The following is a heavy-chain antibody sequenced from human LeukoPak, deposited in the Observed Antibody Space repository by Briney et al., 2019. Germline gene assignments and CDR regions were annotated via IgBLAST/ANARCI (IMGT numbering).Heavy chain of an antibody. J-gene: IGHJ4*02. CDR3: ARGAYSSGWAYFDH. CDR1: GFTFSGYA. Sequence: SGGSLRLSCAATGFTFSGYAMSWVRQAPGKGLEWVSSITDRGDSTYYADSVKGRLTISRDNSKNTLYLQMNSLRAEDTAVYYCARGAYSSGWAYFDHWGQGTLVTVSS. D-gene: IGHD6-19*01. CDR2: ITDRGDST. V-gene: IGHV3-23*01.